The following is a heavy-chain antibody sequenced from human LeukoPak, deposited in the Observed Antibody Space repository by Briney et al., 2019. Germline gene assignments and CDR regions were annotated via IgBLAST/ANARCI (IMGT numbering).Heavy chain of an antibody. CDR2: IRFDGSKT. J-gene: IGHJ4*02. Sequence: GGSLRLSCAASGFTFTNYGMHWVRQAPGKGLDWVAFIRFDGSKTWYGDSVKGRFTISRDDSTNTLHLQMDSLRAEDTAVYYCAKLNIGWYEDYWGQGTLVTVSS. CDR1: GFTFTNYG. CDR3: AKLNIGWYEDY. D-gene: IGHD6-19*01. V-gene: IGHV3-30*02.